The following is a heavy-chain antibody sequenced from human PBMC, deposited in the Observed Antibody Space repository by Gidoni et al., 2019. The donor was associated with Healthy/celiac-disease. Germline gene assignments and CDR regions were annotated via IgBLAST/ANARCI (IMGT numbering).Heavy chain of an antibody. Sequence: EVQLLESGGGLVQPGGALRLSCAASGFTFRSYAMSWVRQAPGKGLEWVSAISGSGGSTYYADSVKGRFTISRDNSKNTLYLQMNSLRAEDTAVYYCANLLERGYYFDYWGQGTLVTVSS. J-gene: IGHJ4*02. CDR1: GFTFRSYA. D-gene: IGHD1-1*01. CDR2: ISGSGGST. CDR3: ANLLERGYYFDY. V-gene: IGHV3-23*01.